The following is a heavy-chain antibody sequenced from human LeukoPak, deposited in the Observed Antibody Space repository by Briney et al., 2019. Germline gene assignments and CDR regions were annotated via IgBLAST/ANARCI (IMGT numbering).Heavy chain of an antibody. CDR3: ARHDGTVGATSVDY. V-gene: IGHV4-39*01. J-gene: IGHJ4*02. Sequence: PSETLSLTCTVSGGSISSSSYYWGWIRQPPGKGLEWIGSIYYSGSTYYNPSLKSRVTISVDTSKNQFSLKLSSVTAADTAVYYCARHDGTVGATSVDYWGQGTLVTVSS. D-gene: IGHD1-26*01. CDR1: GGSISSSSYY. CDR2: IYYSGST.